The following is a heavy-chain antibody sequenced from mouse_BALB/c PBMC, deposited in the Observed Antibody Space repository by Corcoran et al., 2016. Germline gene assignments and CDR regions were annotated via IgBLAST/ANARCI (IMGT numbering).Heavy chain of an antibody. CDR2: INTYTGEP. V-gene: IGHV9-1*02. CDR1: GYTFTNYG. J-gene: IGHJ3*01. D-gene: IGHD3-1*01. Sequence: QIQLVQSGPELKKPGETVKISCKASGYTFTNYGMNWVKQAPGKGLKWMGWINTYTGEPTYVDDFKGRFAFSLETSASTAYLQINNLKNEDMATYFCAREGEQLGLHWFVDWGQGTLVTVSA. CDR3: AREGEQLGLHWFVD.